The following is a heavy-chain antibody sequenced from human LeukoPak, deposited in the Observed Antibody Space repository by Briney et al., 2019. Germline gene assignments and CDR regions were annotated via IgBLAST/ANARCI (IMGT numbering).Heavy chain of an antibody. CDR1: GFTVSSNY. J-gene: IGHJ3*02. CDR2: IYSGGST. Sequence: GGSLRLSCAASGFTVSSNYMSWVRQAPGKGLEWVSVIYSGGSTYYADSVKGRFSISRDNSKNTLYLQMNSLRAEDTAVYYCARAPTRNAFDIWGQGTMVTVSS. CDR3: ARAPTRNAFDI. V-gene: IGHV3-53*01.